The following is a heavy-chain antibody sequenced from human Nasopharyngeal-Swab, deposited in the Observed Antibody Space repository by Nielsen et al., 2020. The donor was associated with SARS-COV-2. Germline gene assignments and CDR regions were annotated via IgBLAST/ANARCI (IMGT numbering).Heavy chain of an antibody. V-gene: IGHV3-21*01. CDR1: GFTFSSYS. D-gene: IGHD6-19*01. Sequence: GGSLRLSCAASGFTFSSYSMNWVRQAPGKGLEWVSSISSSSSYIYYADSVEGRFTISRDNAKNSLYLQMNSLRAEDTAVYYCARILYSSGWAPIDAFDIWGQGTMVTVSS. CDR2: ISSSSSYI. CDR3: ARILYSSGWAPIDAFDI. J-gene: IGHJ3*02.